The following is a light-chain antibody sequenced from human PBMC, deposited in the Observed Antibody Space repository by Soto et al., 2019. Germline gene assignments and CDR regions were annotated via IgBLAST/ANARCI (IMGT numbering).Light chain of an antibody. J-gene: IGKJ5*01. V-gene: IGKV3-15*01. CDR3: QQYNNWPFS. CDR1: QDVTTN. Sequence: EIMMTQFLAIVCVLRWDGFTVSCRVAQDVTTNFAWYQVKRGQPPRLLIHDISTRATGVQARFRGSGSGTEFTLSISGLQSEDFAVYFCQQYNNWPFSFGKGTRLEIK. CDR2: DIS.